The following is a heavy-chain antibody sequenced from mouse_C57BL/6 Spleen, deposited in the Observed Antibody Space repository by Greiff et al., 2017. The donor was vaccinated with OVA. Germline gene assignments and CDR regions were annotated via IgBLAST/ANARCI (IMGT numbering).Heavy chain of an antibody. J-gene: IGHJ1*03. D-gene: IGHD3-1*01. CDR2: ISYDGSN. CDR3: ARLSSGYFDV. Sequence: VQLQQSGPGLVKPSQSLSLTCSVTGYSITSGYYWNWIRQFPGNKLEWMGYISYDGSNNYNPSLKNRISITRDTSKNQFFLKLNSVTTEDTATYYCARLSSGYFDVWGTGTTVTVSS. CDR1: GYSITSGYY. V-gene: IGHV3-6*01.